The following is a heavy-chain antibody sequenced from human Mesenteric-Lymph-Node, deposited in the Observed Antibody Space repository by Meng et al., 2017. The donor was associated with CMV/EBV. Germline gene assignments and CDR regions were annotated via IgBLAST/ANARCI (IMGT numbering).Heavy chain of an antibody. Sequence: SGASTRGSYYWSWIRQHPGMGLEWIGYISYTGTTHYNPSLKSRVTISTDTSQSQFSLKLISVAAADTAVYYCATGSDFWSGSHPFDFWGQGTPVTVSS. CDR1: GASTRGSYY. J-gene: IGHJ4*02. CDR3: ATGSDFWSGSHPFDF. CDR2: ISYTGTT. D-gene: IGHD3-3*01. V-gene: IGHV4-31*02.